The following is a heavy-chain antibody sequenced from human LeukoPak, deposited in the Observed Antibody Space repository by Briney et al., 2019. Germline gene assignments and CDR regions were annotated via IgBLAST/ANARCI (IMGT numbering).Heavy chain of an antibody. J-gene: IGHJ4*02. Sequence: SGPTLVNPTQTLTLTCTFSGFSLSTSGPGEGWIRQPPGKSLEWLSLIYWNDDQPYSPSLKSRLTITKDTSKNQVVVTMTNMDPVDTATYYCAHRRSVRGVIKNYFDYWGQGTLVTVSS. CDR3: AHRRSVRGVIKNYFDY. CDR2: IYWNDDQ. CDR1: GFSLSTSGPG. D-gene: IGHD3-10*01. V-gene: IGHV2-5*01.